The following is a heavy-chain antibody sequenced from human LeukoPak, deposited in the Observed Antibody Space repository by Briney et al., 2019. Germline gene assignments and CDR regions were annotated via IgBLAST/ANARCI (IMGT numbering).Heavy chain of an antibody. CDR3: ARGDILTGYYKPPPGY. CDR1: GGSISSGDYY. D-gene: IGHD3-9*01. Sequence: SETLSLTCTVSGGSISSGDYYWSWIRQPPGKGLXXIXXXXYSGSTYYNPSLKSRVTISVDTSKNQFSLKLSSVTAADTAVYYCARGDILTGYYKPPPGYWGQGTLVTVSS. V-gene: IGHV4-30-4*01. J-gene: IGHJ4*02. CDR2: XXYSGST.